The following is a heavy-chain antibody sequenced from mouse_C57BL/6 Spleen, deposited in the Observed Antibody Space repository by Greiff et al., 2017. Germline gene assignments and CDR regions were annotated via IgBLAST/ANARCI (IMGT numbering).Heavy chain of an antibody. V-gene: IGHV1-26*01. Sequence: EVQLQQSGPELVKPGASVKISCKASGYTFTDYYMNWVKQSHGKSLEWIGDINPNNGGTSYNQKFKGKATLTVDKSSSTAYMELRSLTSEDSAVYYCARSDGYLYYAMDYWGQGTSVTVSS. J-gene: IGHJ4*01. D-gene: IGHD2-3*01. CDR3: ARSDGYLYYAMDY. CDR2: INPNNGGT. CDR1: GYTFTDYY.